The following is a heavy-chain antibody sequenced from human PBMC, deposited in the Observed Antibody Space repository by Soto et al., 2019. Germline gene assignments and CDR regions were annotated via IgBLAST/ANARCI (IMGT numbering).Heavy chain of an antibody. J-gene: IGHJ6*02. CDR2: ISAYNGNT. CDR3: AREGYCSSTSCRDYYYYYGMDV. V-gene: IGHV1-18*01. Sequence: ASVKVSCKASGYTFTSYGISWVRQAPGQGLEWMGWISAYNGNTNYAQKLQGRVTMTTDTSTSTAYMELRSLRSDDTAVYYCAREGYCSSTSCRDYYYYYGMDVWGQGTLVTAP. D-gene: IGHD2-2*01. CDR1: GYTFTSYG.